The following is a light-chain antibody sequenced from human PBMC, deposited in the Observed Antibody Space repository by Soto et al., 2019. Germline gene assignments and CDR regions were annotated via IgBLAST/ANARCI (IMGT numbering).Light chain of an antibody. Sequence: EIVMTQTPVTLSVSPGERATLSCRASQSVSSNLAWYLQKPGQAPRLLIYGASTRATGFPARFSGSGSGTEFTLTISSLQSEDFAVYYCQHCNNWPITFGQGTRLEIK. CDR2: GAS. CDR1: QSVSSN. V-gene: IGKV3-15*01. CDR3: QHCNNWPIT. J-gene: IGKJ5*01.